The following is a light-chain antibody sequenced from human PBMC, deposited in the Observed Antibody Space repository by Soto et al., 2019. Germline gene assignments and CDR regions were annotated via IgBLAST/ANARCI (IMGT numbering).Light chain of an antibody. Sequence: QSVLTQPPSVSGAPGQRVTISCTGSSSNIGAGYDVHWYQQLPGTAPKLLIYGNSNRPSRVPDRFSGSKSCTSASLAITGLQAEDEADYYCQSYDSSLSGSRVFGGGTKLTVL. CDR1: SSNIGAGYD. J-gene: IGLJ2*01. CDR2: GNS. V-gene: IGLV1-40*01. CDR3: QSYDSSLSGSRV.